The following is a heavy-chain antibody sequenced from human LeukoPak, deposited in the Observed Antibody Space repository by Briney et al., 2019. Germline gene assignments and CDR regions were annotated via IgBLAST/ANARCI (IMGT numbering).Heavy chain of an antibody. CDR2: IRGSGNEGTT. CDR3: ATSVAVAENY. J-gene: IGHJ4*02. Sequence: GGSLRLSCTASGFTFHSYAMSWVRQAPGKGLEWVATIRGSGNEGTTYYADSVKGRFTISRDNSKNTLYLQMNRLRAEDTAMYYCATSVAVAENYWGQGSLVIVPS. CDR1: GFTFHSYA. V-gene: IGHV3-23*01. D-gene: IGHD6-19*01.